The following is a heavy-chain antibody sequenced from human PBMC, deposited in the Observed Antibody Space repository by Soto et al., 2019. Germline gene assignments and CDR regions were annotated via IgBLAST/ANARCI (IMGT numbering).Heavy chain of an antibody. CDR3: AHRILRTVFGLVTTTAIYFDF. J-gene: IGHJ4*02. CDR2: IYWDDDK. Sequence: QITLNESGPTVVKPAETLTLTCTFSGFSLTTSGVGVGWIRRSPGKVPEWLALIYWDDDKRYSASLKSRLTITKDTSKNQVVLTMASVDPADTATYYCAHRILRTVFGLVTTTAIYFDFWGQGTPVVVSS. V-gene: IGHV2-5*02. D-gene: IGHD3-3*01. CDR1: GFSLTTSGVG.